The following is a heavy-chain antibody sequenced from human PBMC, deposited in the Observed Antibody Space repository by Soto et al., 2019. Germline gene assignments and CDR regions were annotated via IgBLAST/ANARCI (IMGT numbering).Heavy chain of an antibody. CDR2: IYYSGST. D-gene: IGHD3-22*01. CDR1: GGSISSGGYY. J-gene: IGHJ6*02. V-gene: IGHV4-31*03. CDR3: ARGTYYYDSSGYYPTEYYYYYGMDV. Sequence: QVQLQESGPGLVKPSQTLSLTCTVSGGSISSGGYYWSWIRQHPGKGLEWIGYIYYSGSTYYNPSLKSRVTISVDTSKNQFSLKLSSVTAADTAVYYCARGTYYYDSSGYYPTEYYYYYGMDVWGQGTTVTVSS.